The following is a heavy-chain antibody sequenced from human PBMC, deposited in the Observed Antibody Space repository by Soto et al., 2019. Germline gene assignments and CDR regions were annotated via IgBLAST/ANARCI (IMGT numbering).Heavy chain of an antibody. V-gene: IGHV1-46*03. CDR1: GYTFTSYY. CDR2: INPSGGST. CDR3: GRGREGDGMDV. Sequence: QVQLVQSGAEVKKPGASVKVSCKASGYTFTSYYMHWVRQAPGQGLEWMGIINPSGGSTSYAQKVQGRVTMPRDTPRSTVCMELSRLRSEDTAVYYCGRGREGDGMDVWGQGSTVAVCS. D-gene: IGHD1-26*01. J-gene: IGHJ6*02.